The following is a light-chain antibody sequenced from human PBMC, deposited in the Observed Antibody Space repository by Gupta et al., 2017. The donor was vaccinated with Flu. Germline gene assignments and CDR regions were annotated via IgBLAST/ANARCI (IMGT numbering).Light chain of an antibody. CDR1: NNKSS. CDR3: QQYYTTPFT. CDR2: WAS. J-gene: IGKJ4*01. Sequence: NNKSSLAWYQQKPGQPPKLLIYWASTRESGVPDRFSGSASGTDFTLTISSLQAEDVAVYYCQQYYTTPFTFGGGTKVEIK. V-gene: IGKV4-1*01.